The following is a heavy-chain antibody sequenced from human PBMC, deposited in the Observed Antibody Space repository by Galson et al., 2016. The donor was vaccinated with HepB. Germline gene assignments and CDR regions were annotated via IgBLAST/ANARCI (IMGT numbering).Heavy chain of an antibody. J-gene: IGHJ4*02. CDR1: GDSVSNNNAA. Sequence: CAISGDSVSNNNAAWNWIRQSPSRGLERLGRTYYRFQWYSDYAVSVKGRITFTSDTSKNQFSLHLKSVTPEDTAVYYCARGFQLFREGEYDLDYWGQGTLVTVSS. CDR3: ARGFQLFREGEYDLDY. V-gene: IGHV6-1*01. D-gene: IGHD3-10*01. CDR2: TYYRFQWYS.